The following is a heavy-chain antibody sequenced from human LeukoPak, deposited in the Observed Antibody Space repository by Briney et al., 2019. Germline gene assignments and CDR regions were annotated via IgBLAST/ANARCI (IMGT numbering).Heavy chain of an antibody. Sequence: SETLSLTRAVYGGSFSGYYWNWIRQPPGKGLEWIGEINHSGSTNYNPSLKSRVTISVDTSKNQFSLKLSSVTAADAAVYYCAGASVGCSSTSCYSTQFDYWGQGTLVTVSS. V-gene: IGHV4-34*01. CDR1: GGSFSGYY. D-gene: IGHD2-2*01. CDR2: INHSGST. CDR3: AGASVGCSSTSCYSTQFDY. J-gene: IGHJ4*02.